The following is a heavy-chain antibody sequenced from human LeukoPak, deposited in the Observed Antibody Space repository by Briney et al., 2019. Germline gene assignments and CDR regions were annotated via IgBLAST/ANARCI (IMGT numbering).Heavy chain of an antibody. CDR1: GFTVSSNY. CDR2: ISQSVSTI. Sequence: GGSLRLSCAASGFTVSSNYMSWVRQAPGKGLEWVSYISQSVSTIYYADSVKGRFTISRDNAKNSLYLQMNSLRAEDTAVYYCARVMEYYYYYMDVWGKGTTVTVSS. CDR3: ARVMEYYYYYMDV. V-gene: IGHV3-11*04. D-gene: IGHD3-10*01. J-gene: IGHJ6*03.